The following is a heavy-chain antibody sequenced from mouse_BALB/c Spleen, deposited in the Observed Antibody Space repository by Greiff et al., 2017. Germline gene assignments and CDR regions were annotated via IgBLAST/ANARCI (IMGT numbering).Heavy chain of an antibody. V-gene: IGHV5-12-2*01. Sequence: EVKLVESGGGLVQPGGSLKLSCAASGFTFSSYTMSWVRQTPEKRLEWVAYISNGGGSTYYPDTVKGRFTISRDNAKNTLYLQMSSLKSEDTAMYYCARRGYGYDGYYFDYWGQGTTLTVS. J-gene: IGHJ2*01. CDR1: GFTFSSYT. CDR2: ISNGGGST. CDR3: ARRGYGYDGYYFDY. D-gene: IGHD2-2*01.